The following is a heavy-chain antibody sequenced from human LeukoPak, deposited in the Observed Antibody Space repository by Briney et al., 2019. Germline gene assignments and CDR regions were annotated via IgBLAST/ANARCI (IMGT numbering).Heavy chain of an antibody. CDR3: ARDLSHCSGGTCFSAHFDY. CDR2: INTDMSST. Sequence: PGGSLRLSCAASGFSFDDYGLTWVRQAPGKGLVWVSRINTDMSSTIYTDSVKGRFTISRDNAKNTLYLQMYSLRAEDTAVYYCARDLSHCSGGTCFSAHFDYWGLGTLDTVSS. J-gene: IGHJ4*02. D-gene: IGHD2-15*01. CDR1: GFSFDDYG. V-gene: IGHV3-74*01.